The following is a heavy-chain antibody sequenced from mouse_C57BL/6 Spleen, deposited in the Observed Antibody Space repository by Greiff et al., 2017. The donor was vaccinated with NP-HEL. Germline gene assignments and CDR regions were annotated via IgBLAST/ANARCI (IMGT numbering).Heavy chain of an antibody. CDR1: GYAFSSYW. Sequence: VKLMESGAELVKPGASVKISCKASGYAFSSYWMNWVKQRPGKGLEWIGQIYPGDGDTNYNGKFKGKATLTADKSSSTAYMQLSSLTSEDSAVYFCAREGNLLPYFDYWGQGTTLTVSS. D-gene: IGHD1-1*01. V-gene: IGHV1-80*01. CDR2: IYPGDGDT. CDR3: AREGNLLPYFDY. J-gene: IGHJ2*01.